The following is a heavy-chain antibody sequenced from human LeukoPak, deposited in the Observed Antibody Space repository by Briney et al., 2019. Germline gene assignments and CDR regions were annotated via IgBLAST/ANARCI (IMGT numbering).Heavy chain of an antibody. V-gene: IGHV4-34*01. Sequence: IPSETLSLTCAVYGGSFSGYYWSWIRQPPGKGLEWIGEINHSGSTNYNPSLKSRVTISVDTSKNQFSLKLSSVTAADTAVYYCAMVRGVIDDYWGQGTLVTVSS. CDR3: AMVRGVIDDY. CDR1: GGSFSGYY. CDR2: INHSGST. J-gene: IGHJ4*02. D-gene: IGHD3-10*01.